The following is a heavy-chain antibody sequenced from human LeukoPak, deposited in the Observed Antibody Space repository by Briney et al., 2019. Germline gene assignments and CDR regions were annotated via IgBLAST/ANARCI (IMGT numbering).Heavy chain of an antibody. CDR2: VYYSGST. D-gene: IGHD6-13*01. CDR3: ARDLRIAATGDPIGY. J-gene: IGHJ4*02. CDR1: GGSISSYY. V-gene: IGHV4-59*01. Sequence: SETLSLTCTVSGGSISSYYWSWIRQPPGKGLEWIGYVYYSGSTNYNPSLKSRVTISVDTSKNQFSLKLSSVTAADTAFYYCARDLRIAATGDPIGYWGQGTLVTVSS.